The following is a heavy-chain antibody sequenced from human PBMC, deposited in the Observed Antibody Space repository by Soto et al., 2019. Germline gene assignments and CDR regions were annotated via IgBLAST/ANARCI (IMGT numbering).Heavy chain of an antibody. Sequence: PSETLSLTCAVSGGSISSSNWWSWVRQPPGKGLEWIGEIYHSGSTNYNPSLKSRVTISVDKSKNQFSLKLSSVTAADTAVYYYARCIVVVPAAIRRDYYYYGMDVGGQGTTVTVSS. D-gene: IGHD2-2*02. J-gene: IGHJ6*02. V-gene: IGHV4-4*02. CDR2: IYHSGST. CDR3: ARCIVVVPAAIRRDYYYYGMDV. CDR1: GGSISSSNW.